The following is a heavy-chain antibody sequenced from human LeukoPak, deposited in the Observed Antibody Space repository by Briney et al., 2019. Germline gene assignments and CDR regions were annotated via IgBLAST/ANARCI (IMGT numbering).Heavy chain of an antibody. D-gene: IGHD4-11*01. Sequence: SETLSLTCTVSGGSISSSSYYWGWIRQPPGKGLEWIGNMYYSGSIYYNPSLKSRVTISVDTSKNQFSLKLSSVTAADTAVYYCARTTVSYYYYMDVWGKGTTVTVSS. CDR1: GGSISSSSYY. J-gene: IGHJ6*03. V-gene: IGHV4-39*01. CDR3: ARTTVSYYYYMDV. CDR2: MYYSGSI.